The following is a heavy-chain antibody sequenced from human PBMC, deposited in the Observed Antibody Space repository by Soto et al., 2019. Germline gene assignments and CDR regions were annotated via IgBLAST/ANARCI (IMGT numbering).Heavy chain of an antibody. V-gene: IGHV4-59*01. CDR3: ARVGSSGYYSLFDY. J-gene: IGHJ4*02. CDR2: IYYSGST. Sequence: PSETLSLTCTVSGGSISSYYWSWIRQPPGKGLEWIGYIYYSGSTNYNPSLKSRVTISVDTSKNQFSLKLSSVTAADTAVYYCARVGSSGYYSLFDYWGQGTLVTVSS. D-gene: IGHD3-22*01. CDR1: GGSISSYY.